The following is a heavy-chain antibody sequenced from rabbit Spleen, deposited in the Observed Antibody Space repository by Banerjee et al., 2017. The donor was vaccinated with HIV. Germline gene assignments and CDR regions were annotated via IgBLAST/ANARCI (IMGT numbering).Heavy chain of an antibody. Sequence: GKGLEWIGYIDPVFGSTYYASWVNGRFTISSHNAQNTLYLQLNSLTAADTATYFCARDGAGSSYFNLWGPGTLVTVS. CDR3: ARDGAGSSYFNL. D-gene: IGHD8-1*01. J-gene: IGHJ4*01. CDR2: IDPVFGST. V-gene: IGHV1S7*01.